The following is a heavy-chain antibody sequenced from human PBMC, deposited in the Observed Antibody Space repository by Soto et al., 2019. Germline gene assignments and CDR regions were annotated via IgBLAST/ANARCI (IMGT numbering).Heavy chain of an antibody. CDR3: ASSVAKYYYYGMDV. D-gene: IGHD5-12*01. Sequence: GASVKVSCQASGGTFSSYAISCVRQAPGQGLEWMGGIIPIFGTANYAQKFQGRVTITADESTSTAYMELSSLRSEDTAVYYCASSVAKYYYYGMDVWGQGTTVTVPS. CDR2: IIPIFGTA. J-gene: IGHJ6*02. V-gene: IGHV1-69*01. CDR1: GGTFSSYA.